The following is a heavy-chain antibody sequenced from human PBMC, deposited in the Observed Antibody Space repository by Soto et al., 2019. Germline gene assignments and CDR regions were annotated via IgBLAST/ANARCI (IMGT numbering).Heavy chain of an antibody. V-gene: IGHV3-21*01. CDR3: ASGKSGSYDF. J-gene: IGHJ4*02. CDR2: ISGGGTYI. D-gene: IGHD1-26*01. Sequence: PGGSLRLSCAASEFTFSSYALNWVRQAPGKGLEWVSSISGGGTYIYYADSVKGRLTISRDNAKNSLYLQMNSLRADDTAVYYCASGKSGSYDFWGQGTLVTVSS. CDR1: EFTFSSYA.